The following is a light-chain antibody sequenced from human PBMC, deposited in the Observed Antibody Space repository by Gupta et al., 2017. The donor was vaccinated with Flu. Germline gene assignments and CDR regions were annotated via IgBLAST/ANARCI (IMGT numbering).Light chain of an antibody. CDR3: QQYGTSPLFT. J-gene: IGKJ3*01. CDR1: QSVSSSY. Sequence: LLTPSPGTLSLSTGETDTLSCRASQSVSSSYLAWYQQKPGQAPRLLFDGASKRATGIPERFSGSGSGTDFTLTISGLEPEDFAVYYCQQYGTSPLFTFGPGTKVDMK. CDR2: GAS. V-gene: IGKV3-20*01.